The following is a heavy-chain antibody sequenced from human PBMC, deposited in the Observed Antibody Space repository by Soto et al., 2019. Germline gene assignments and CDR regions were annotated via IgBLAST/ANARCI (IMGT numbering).Heavy chain of an antibody. Sequence: SETLSLTCAVYGGSFSGYYWSWIRQPPGKGLEWIGEINHSGSTNYNPSLKSRVTISVDTSKNQFSLKLSSVTAADTAVYYCARGRAPRYDFWSGYPYYYYYYMDVWGKGTTVTVSS. CDR3: ARGRAPRYDFWSGYPYYYYYYMDV. J-gene: IGHJ6*03. CDR1: GGSFSGYY. D-gene: IGHD3-3*01. CDR2: INHSGST. V-gene: IGHV4-34*01.